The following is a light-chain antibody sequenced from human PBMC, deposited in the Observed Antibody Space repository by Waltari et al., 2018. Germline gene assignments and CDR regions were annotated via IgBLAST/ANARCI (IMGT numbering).Light chain of an antibody. CDR1: QSISSY. CDR3: QQSYSTPMYT. Sequence: DIQMTQSPSSLSASVGDRVTITCRASQSISSYLNWYQQKPGKGPKLLIYDADSLQSGVPSRFSGSGSGTEFTLTISSLQPEDFATYYCQQSYSTPMYTFGQGTKLEIK. CDR2: DAD. J-gene: IGKJ2*01. V-gene: IGKV1-39*01.